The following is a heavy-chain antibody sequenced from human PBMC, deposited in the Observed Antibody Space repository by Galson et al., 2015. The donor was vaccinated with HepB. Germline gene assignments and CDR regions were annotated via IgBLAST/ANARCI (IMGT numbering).Heavy chain of an antibody. CDR1: GYTFTSYG. CDR3: ARDLDWEMATENYFDY. Sequence: SVKVSCKASGYTFTSYGISWVRQAPGQGLEWMGWISAYNGNTNYAQKLQGRVTMTTDTSTSTAYMELRSLRSDDTAVYYCARDLDWEMATENYFDYWGQGTLVTVSS. D-gene: IGHD5-24*01. J-gene: IGHJ4*02. V-gene: IGHV1-18*01. CDR2: ISAYNGNT.